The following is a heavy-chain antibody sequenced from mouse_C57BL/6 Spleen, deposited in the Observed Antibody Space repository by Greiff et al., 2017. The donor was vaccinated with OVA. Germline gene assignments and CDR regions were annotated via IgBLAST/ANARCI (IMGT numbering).Heavy chain of an antibody. V-gene: IGHV5-4*01. CDR2: ISDGGSYT. CDR1: GFTFSSYA. Sequence: DVHLVESGGGLVKPGGSLKLSCAASGFTFSSYAMSWVRQTPEKRLEWVATISDGGSYTYYPDNVKGRFTISRDNAKNNLYLQMSHLKSEDTAMYYCAREGTDAMDYWGQGTSVTVSS. CDR3: AREGTDAMDY. J-gene: IGHJ4*01. D-gene: IGHD3-3*01.